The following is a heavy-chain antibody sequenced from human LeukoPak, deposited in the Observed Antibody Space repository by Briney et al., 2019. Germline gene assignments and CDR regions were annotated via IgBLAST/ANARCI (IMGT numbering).Heavy chain of an antibody. CDR3: AKNYGGNFAFDY. V-gene: IGHV3-48*03. D-gene: IGHD4-23*01. CDR2: ISSSGSTI. Sequence: AGGSLRLSCAASGFTFSLYAMSWVRQAPGKGLEWVSYISSSGSTIYYADSVKGRFTISRDNAKNSLYLQMNSPRAEDTAVYYCAKNYGGNFAFDYWGQGTLVTVSS. CDR1: GFTFSLYA. J-gene: IGHJ4*02.